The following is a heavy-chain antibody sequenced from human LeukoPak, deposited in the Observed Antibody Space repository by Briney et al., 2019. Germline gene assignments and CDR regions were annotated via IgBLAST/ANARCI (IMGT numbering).Heavy chain of an antibody. J-gene: IGHJ3*02. Sequence: ASVKVSCKASGYTFTGYYMHWVRQAPGQGLEWMGWINPNSGGTNYAQKFQGRVTMTRDTSISTAYMELSRLRSDDTAVCYCASPGRGYSYGLDAFDIWGQGTMVTVSS. CDR2: INPNSGGT. D-gene: IGHD5-18*01. CDR3: ASPGRGYSYGLDAFDI. V-gene: IGHV1-2*02. CDR1: GYTFTGYY.